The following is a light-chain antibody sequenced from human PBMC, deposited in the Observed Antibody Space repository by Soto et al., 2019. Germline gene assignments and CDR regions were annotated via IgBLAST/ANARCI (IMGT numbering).Light chain of an antibody. CDR3: LLTFRGPWV. CDR2: DTS. V-gene: IGLV7-46*01. J-gene: IGLJ3*02. Sequence: QPVVTQEPSLTVSPGGTVTLTCASSTGAVTSGHHTYWFQQRPGQAPRILIFDTSKRHSWTPARFSGSLLGGRAALTLSGAQPEDEAEYYCLLTFRGPWVFGGGTKLTVL. CDR1: TGAVTSGHH.